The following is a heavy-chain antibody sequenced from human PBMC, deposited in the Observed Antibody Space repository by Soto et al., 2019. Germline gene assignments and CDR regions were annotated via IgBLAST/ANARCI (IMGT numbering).Heavy chain of an antibody. J-gene: IGHJ6*03. CDR1: GYSFTSYW. V-gene: IGHV5-51*01. CDR2: IYPGDSDT. CDR3: ARQGTCKGSSTSCYQPYYYYYYLDV. Sequence: GEALKISCKRSGYSFTSYWIGWVRQMPRKGLEWMGIIYPGDSDTRYSPSFQGQVTISADKSISTAYLQWSSLKASDTAMYYCARQGTCKGSSTSCYQPYYYYYYLDVWCKGTTVTVS. D-gene: IGHD2-2*01.